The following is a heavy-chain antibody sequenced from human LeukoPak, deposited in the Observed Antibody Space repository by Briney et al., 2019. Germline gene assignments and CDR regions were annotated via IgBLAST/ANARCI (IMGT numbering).Heavy chain of an antibody. Sequence: GGSLRLSCAASGFTFNSYAMSWVRQAPGKGLEWVPAISGSGGSTYYADSVKGRFTTSRDNSKNTLYLQMNSLRAEDTAVYYCAKTYDSSGYFDYWGQGTLVTVSS. CDR3: AKTYDSSGYFDY. CDR1: GFTFNSYA. CDR2: ISGSGGST. J-gene: IGHJ4*02. V-gene: IGHV3-23*01. D-gene: IGHD3-22*01.